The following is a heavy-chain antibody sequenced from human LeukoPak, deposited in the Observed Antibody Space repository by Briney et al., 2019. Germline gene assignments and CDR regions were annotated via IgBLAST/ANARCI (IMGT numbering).Heavy chain of an antibody. CDR2: INPNSGGT. D-gene: IGHD1-20*01. V-gene: IGHV1-2*02. CDR3: ARWHITGTNDAFDI. Sequence: GASVNVSCKASGYTFTGYYMHWVRQATGQGLERMGWINPNSGGTNYAQKFQGRVTMTRDTSISTAYMELSRLRSDDTAVYYCARWHITGTNDAFDIWGQGTMVTVSS. J-gene: IGHJ3*02. CDR1: GYTFTGYY.